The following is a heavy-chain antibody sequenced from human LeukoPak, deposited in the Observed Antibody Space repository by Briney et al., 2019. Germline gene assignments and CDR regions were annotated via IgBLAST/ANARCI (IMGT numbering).Heavy chain of an antibody. CDR3: ARDLSHRYYHRTGYAFDY. V-gene: IGHV1-2*02. D-gene: IGHD3-22*01. J-gene: IGHJ4*02. CDR2: INPNSGGT. Sequence: ASVKVSCKASGYTFTDYYMHWVRQAPGQGLEWMGWINPNSGGTNYAQKFQGRVTMTRDTSISTAYMELSRLRSDDTAVYYCARDLSHRYYHRTGYAFDYWGQGTLVTVSS. CDR1: GYTFTDYY.